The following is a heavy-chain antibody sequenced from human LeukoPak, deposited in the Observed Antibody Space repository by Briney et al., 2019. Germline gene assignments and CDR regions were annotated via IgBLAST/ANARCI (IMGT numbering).Heavy chain of an antibody. CDR1: GFTFSSYS. CDR2: VNIDGEST. Sequence: GGSLRLSCAASGFTFSSYSMNWVRQAPGKGLVWVSRVNIDGESTYADSVRGRFALSRDNANNMVYLQMISLRAEDTAVYYCVRDLGSGTPFDYWGQGTLVTVSS. CDR3: VRDLGSGTPFDY. D-gene: IGHD3-3*01. V-gene: IGHV3-74*01. J-gene: IGHJ4*02.